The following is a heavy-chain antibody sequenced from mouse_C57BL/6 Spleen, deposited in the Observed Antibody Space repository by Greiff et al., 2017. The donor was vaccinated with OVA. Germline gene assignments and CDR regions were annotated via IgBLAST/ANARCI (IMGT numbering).Heavy chain of an antibody. V-gene: IGHV5-16*01. Sequence: DVQLVESEGGLVQPGSSMKLSCTASGFTFSDYYMAWVRQVPEKGLEWVANINYDGSSTYYLDSLKSRFIISRDNAKNILYLQMSSLKSEDTATYYCARVDYYYGSSYEWYFDVWGTGTTVTVSS. CDR3: ARVDYYYGSSYEWYFDV. D-gene: IGHD1-1*01. CDR1: GFTFSDYY. J-gene: IGHJ1*03. CDR2: INYDGSST.